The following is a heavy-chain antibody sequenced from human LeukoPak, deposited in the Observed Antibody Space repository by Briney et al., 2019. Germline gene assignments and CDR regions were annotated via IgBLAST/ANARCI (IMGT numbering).Heavy chain of an antibody. CDR2: INSDGSST. D-gene: IGHD1-14*01. CDR1: GFTFSSYW. V-gene: IGHV3-74*01. J-gene: IGHJ6*02. CDR3: ARGRPGYYYGMDV. Sequence: GGSLRLSCAASGFTFSSYWMHWVRQAPGKGLVWVSRINSDGSSTSYADSVKGRFTISRDNAKNTLYLQMNSLRAEATAVYYCARGRPGYYYGMDVWGQGTTVTVSS.